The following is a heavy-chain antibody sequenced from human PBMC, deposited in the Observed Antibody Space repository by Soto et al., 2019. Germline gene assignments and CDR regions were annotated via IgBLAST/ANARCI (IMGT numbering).Heavy chain of an antibody. CDR3: ARDRVPAAIGWFDP. J-gene: IGHJ5*02. Sequence: QVQLVQSGAEXXXXXXXVKVSCKAXGGTFSSYAISWVRQAPGQXXEWMGGIIPIFGTANYAQKFQGRVTITADKSTSTAYMELSSLRSEDTAVYYCARDRVPAAIGWFDPWGQGTLVTVSS. CDR1: GGTFSSYA. V-gene: IGHV1-69*06. D-gene: IGHD2-2*02. CDR2: IIPIFGTA.